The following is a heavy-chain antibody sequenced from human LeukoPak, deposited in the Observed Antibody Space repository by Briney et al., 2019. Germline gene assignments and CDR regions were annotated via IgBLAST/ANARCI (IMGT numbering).Heavy chain of an antibody. CDR1: GYTFTSYG. CDR3: AREGIAVSMDV. D-gene: IGHD6-19*01. Sequence: ASVKVSCKASGYTFTSYGISWVRQAPGQGLEWMGWISAYNGNTNYAQKFQGRVTMTRDTSISTAYMELSRLRSDDTAVYYCAREGIAVSMDVWGQGTTVTVSS. V-gene: IGHV1-18*01. CDR2: ISAYNGNT. J-gene: IGHJ6*02.